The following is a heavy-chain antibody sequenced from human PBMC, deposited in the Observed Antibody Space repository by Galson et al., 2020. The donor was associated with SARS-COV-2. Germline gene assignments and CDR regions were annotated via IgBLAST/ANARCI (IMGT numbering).Heavy chain of an antibody. CDR1: GYTLTEVS. CDR2: FDPEDGGI. CDR3: ASLGGDYYDSSRYQ. D-gene: IGHD3-22*01. Sequence: ASVKVSCKVSGYTLTEVSIHWVRQVPGKGLEWMGGFDPEDGGIVYAQKFQGRVTMTDDTSTDTAYMALSSLRSEDTAVYYCASLGGDYYDSSRYQWGQGTLVTVPS. V-gene: IGHV1-24*01. J-gene: IGHJ4*02.